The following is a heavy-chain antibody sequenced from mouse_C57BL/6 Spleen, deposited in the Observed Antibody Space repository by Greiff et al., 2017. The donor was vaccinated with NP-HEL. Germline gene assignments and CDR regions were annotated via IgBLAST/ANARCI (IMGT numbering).Heavy chain of an antibody. D-gene: IGHD2-1*01. CDR1: GYTFTGYT. V-gene: IGHV1S26*01. CDR3: ARGNYVFDY. J-gene: IGHJ2*01. Sequence: VQLQQSGAELVKPGASVKMSCKASGYTFTGYTMHWVKQRPGQGLEWIGDINPGSGSTKYNKKFKGKATLTADTSSSTAYMQLSSLTSEDSAVYYCARGNYVFDYWGQGTPLTVSS. CDR2: INPGSGST.